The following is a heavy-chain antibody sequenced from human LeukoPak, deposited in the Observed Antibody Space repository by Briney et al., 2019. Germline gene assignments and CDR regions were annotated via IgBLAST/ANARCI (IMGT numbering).Heavy chain of an antibody. D-gene: IGHD2-2*01. Sequence: SETLSLTCAVYGGSFSGHYWTWIRQAPGKGLEWIGESTHSGSTNYNPSLKSRVTISVDTSKNQFSLKLTSVTAADTAVYHCARGRTGAAALDFWGPGTLVTVAS. CDR1: GGSFSGHY. CDR3: ARGRTGAAALDF. CDR2: STHSGST. V-gene: IGHV4-34*01. J-gene: IGHJ4*02.